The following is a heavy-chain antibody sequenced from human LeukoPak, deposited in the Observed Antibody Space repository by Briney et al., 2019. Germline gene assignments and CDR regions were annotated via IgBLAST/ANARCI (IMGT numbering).Heavy chain of an antibody. Sequence: SETLSLTCTVSGGSISSYYWSWIRQPPGKGLEWIGYIYYSGSTNYNPSLKSRVTISVDTSKNQFSLKLSSVTAADTAVYYCARQNGYLNWFDPWGQGTLVTVSS. CDR2: IYYSGST. J-gene: IGHJ5*02. V-gene: IGHV4-59*01. CDR1: GGSISSYY. CDR3: ARQNGYLNWFDP. D-gene: IGHD5-18*01.